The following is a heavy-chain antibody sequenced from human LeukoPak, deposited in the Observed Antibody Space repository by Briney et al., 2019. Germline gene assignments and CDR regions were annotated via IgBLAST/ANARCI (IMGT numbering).Heavy chain of an antibody. CDR1: GVSVRSSSYY. Sequence: SETLSLTCNVSGVSVRSSSYYWGWIRQPPGKGLEWIGSIFYSGSTYYNPSLKSPVTISADMSKNYFSLRLSSVTAADTATYYCARHRRYYGSGSYYSDFDSWGQGILVTVSS. J-gene: IGHJ4*02. CDR3: ARHRRYYGSGSYYSDFDS. V-gene: IGHV4-39*01. D-gene: IGHD3-10*01. CDR2: IFYSGST.